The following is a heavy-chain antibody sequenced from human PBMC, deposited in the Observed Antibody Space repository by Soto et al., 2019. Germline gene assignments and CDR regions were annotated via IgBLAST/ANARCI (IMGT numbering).Heavy chain of an antibody. CDR3: ATITIFGVVTNDYYYGMDV. D-gene: IGHD3-3*01. J-gene: IGHJ6*02. V-gene: IGHV1-8*01. CDR2: MNPNSGNT. CDR1: GYTFTSYD. Sequence: QVQLVQSGAEVKKPGASVKVSCKASGYTFTSYDINWVRQATGQGLEWMGWMNPNSGNTGYAQKFQGRVTMTRNTSISTAYLELSILRSEDTAVYYCATITIFGVVTNDYYYGMDVWGQGTTVTVSS.